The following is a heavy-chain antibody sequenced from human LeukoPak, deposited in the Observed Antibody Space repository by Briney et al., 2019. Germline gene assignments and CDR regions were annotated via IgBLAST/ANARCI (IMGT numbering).Heavy chain of an antibody. V-gene: IGHV3-33*01. Sequence: PGGSLRLSCEASGFTFSYYGMHWVRQAPGKGLEWLAVMWYDGNNKYYADSVKGRFTISRDNSKNTLYLQLSSLRAEDTAVYYCARSHFDNRYFDYWGQGTLVTVSS. J-gene: IGHJ4*02. CDR1: GFTFSYYG. CDR2: MWYDGNNK. CDR3: ARSHFDNRYFDY. D-gene: IGHD3-22*01.